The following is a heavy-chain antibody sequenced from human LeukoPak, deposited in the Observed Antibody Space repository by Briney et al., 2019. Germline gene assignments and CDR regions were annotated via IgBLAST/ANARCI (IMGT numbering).Heavy chain of an antibody. D-gene: IGHD3-22*01. Sequence: PSETLSLTCTVSGGSISSGDYYWSWIRQPPGKGLEWIGYIYYSGSTYYNPSLKSRVTISVDTSKNQFSLKLSSVTAADTAVYYCARENYYDGGAYYYGMDVWGQGTTVTVSS. CDR1: GGSISSGDYY. CDR3: ARENYYDGGAYYYGMDV. CDR2: IYYSGST. V-gene: IGHV4-30-4*02. J-gene: IGHJ6*02.